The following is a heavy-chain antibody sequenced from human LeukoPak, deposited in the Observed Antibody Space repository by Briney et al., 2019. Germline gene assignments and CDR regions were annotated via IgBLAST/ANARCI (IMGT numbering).Heavy chain of an antibody. CDR1: GFTFSGFW. Sequence: PGGSLRTSCAVSGFTFSGFWMSWSRQAPGKGLEWVASINSDGSEGYYADVVKGRFTISRDNAKNSLYLQINSLRAEDTAVYYCARSSYSSSSSVWGQGTMVTVSS. D-gene: IGHD6-6*01. J-gene: IGHJ3*01. CDR3: ARSSYSSSSSV. V-gene: IGHV3-7*03. CDR2: INSDGSEG.